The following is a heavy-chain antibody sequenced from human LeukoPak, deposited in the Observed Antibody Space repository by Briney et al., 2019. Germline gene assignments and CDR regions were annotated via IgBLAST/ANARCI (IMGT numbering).Heavy chain of an antibody. CDR2: ISSSSSYI. Sequence: PGGSLRLSCAASGFTFSSYSMNWVRQAPGKGLEWVSSISSSSSYIYYADSVKGQFTISRDNAKNSLYLQMNSLRAEDTAVYYCARDRVTRPSDAFDIWGQGTMVTVSS. CDR1: GFTFSSYS. J-gene: IGHJ3*02. CDR3: ARDRVTRPSDAFDI. D-gene: IGHD4-11*01. V-gene: IGHV3-21*01.